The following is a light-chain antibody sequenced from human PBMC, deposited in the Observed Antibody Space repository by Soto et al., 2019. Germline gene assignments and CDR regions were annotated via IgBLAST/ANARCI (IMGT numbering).Light chain of an antibody. CDR3: HQYYITPYT. CDR2: WAS. Sequence: DIVMTQSPDSLAVSLGERATINCKSSQSVLYSSNNKNYLAWYQQKPGQPPKLLIYWASTRESGVPDRFSGSGSGIHFTLTTSSLQAEDVAIYYCHQYYITPYTFGQGTKLEIK. J-gene: IGKJ2*01. CDR1: QSVLYSSNNKNY. V-gene: IGKV4-1*01.